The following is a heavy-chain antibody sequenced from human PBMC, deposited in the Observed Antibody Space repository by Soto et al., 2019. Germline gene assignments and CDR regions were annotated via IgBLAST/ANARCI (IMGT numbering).Heavy chain of an antibody. CDR2: INHSGST. Sequence: QVQLQQWGAGLLKPSETLSLTFAVYGGSFSGYYWSWIRQPPGKGLEWIGEINHSGSTNYNPSLKSRVTISVDTSKNQFSLKLSSVTAADTAVYYCARPRRPVAGPIRGHWYFDLWGRGTLVTVSS. V-gene: IGHV4-34*01. D-gene: IGHD6-19*01. CDR3: ARPRRPVAGPIRGHWYFDL. CDR1: GGSFSGYY. J-gene: IGHJ2*01.